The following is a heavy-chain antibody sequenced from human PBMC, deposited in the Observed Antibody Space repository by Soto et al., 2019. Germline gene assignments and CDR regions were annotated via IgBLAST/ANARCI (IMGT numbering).Heavy chain of an antibody. CDR1: GGSISIGTDY. Sequence: QLQLQESGPGLVKPSETLSLTCTVSGGSISIGTDYWGWIRQPPGKGLEWIGNIHYSGSTSYNPSLKRRVTMSVDTSMNQFSLTLSSVTAADTAVYYCARRHSHDYYDRSGDVPWCHGTQVTVSS. V-gene: IGHV4-39*01. J-gene: IGHJ4*01. D-gene: IGHD3-22*01. CDR2: IHYSGST. CDR3: ARRHSHDYYDRSGDVP.